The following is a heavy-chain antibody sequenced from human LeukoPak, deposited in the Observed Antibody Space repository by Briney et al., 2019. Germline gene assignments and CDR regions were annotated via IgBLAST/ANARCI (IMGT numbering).Heavy chain of an antibody. J-gene: IGHJ6*02. Sequence: ASVKVSCKASGYTFTGYYMHWVRQAPGQGLEWMGWINPNSGGTNYAQKFQGRVTMTRDTSISTAYMELSRLRSDDTAVYYCARDDHDYYGPDVWGQGTTVTVSS. D-gene: IGHD3-10*01. CDR3: ARDDHDYYGPDV. CDR1: GYTFTGYY. CDR2: INPNSGGT. V-gene: IGHV1-2*02.